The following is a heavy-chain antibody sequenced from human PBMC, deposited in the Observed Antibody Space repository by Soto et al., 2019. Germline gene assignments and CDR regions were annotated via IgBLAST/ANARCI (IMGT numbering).Heavy chain of an antibody. Sequence: ASVKVSCKASGYTFNTYSISWVRQAPGQGLEWMGWISGYNGDTHYAQKFQGRVTMTTDTSMSTAYMELRSLRSDDTAMYYCARENVLSYVDTAMVDYFDYWGQGXLVTVSS. CDR1: GYTFNTYS. D-gene: IGHD5-18*01. CDR2: ISGYNGDT. V-gene: IGHV1-18*01. J-gene: IGHJ4*02. CDR3: ARENVLSYVDTAMVDYFDY.